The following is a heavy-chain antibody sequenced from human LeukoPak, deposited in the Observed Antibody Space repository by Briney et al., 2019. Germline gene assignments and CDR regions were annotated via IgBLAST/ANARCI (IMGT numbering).Heavy chain of an antibody. CDR2: IYPGDSDT. Sequence: GESLKISCKGSGYSFTSYWIGWVRQMPGKGLEWMGIIYPGDSDTRYSPSFQGQVTISADKSISTAYLQWSSLKASDTAMYYCASGVGPYDSSGYYRARGYFQHWGQGTLVTVSS. V-gene: IGHV5-51*01. D-gene: IGHD3-22*01. CDR3: ASGVGPYDSSGYYRARGYFQH. J-gene: IGHJ1*01. CDR1: GYSFTSYW.